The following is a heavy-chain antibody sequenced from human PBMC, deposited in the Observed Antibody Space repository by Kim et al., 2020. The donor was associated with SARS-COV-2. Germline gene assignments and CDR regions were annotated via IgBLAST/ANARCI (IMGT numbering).Heavy chain of an antibody. CDR3: VKSGGEYYDYYGLDV. J-gene: IGHJ6*02. CDR2: ISGSGGSS. D-gene: IGHD3-10*01. CDR1: GFVFMNYA. V-gene: IGHV3-23*01. Sequence: GGSLRLSCAASGFVFMNYAMTWVRQAPGKGLEWVSGISGSGGSSYYADSVKGRFTISRDNSKDTVYLQMNSLRADDTAVYYCVKSGGEYYDYYGLDVWG.